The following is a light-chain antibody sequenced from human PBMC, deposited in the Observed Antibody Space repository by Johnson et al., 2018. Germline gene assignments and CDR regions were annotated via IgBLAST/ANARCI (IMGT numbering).Light chain of an antibody. V-gene: IGLV1-51*02. CDR3: GTWDSSLSAGNV. J-gene: IGLJ1*01. CDR2: ENN. Sequence: QSVLTQPPSVYAAPGQKVTISCSGSSSNIGNNYVSWYQQLPGTAPKLLIYENNKRPSGIPDRFSGSKSGTSAPLAIPGLQTGDEAEYYCGTWDSSLSAGNVFGTGTKVTVL. CDR1: SSNIGNNY.